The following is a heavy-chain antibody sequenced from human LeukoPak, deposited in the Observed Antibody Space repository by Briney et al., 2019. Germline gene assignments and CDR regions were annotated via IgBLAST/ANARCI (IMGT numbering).Heavy chain of an antibody. CDR1: GFTVGNNH. J-gene: IGHJ4*02. CDR2: IYNTGRT. D-gene: IGHD5-12*01. Sequence: GGSLRLSCLASGFTVGNNHMSWVRQAPGKGLEWVSLIYNTGRTNYADSVKGRFTISRDNSKNTLYLQMNSLRADDTALYYCIGYGGYSFWGQGTLVTVSS. V-gene: IGHV3-66*01. CDR3: IGYGGYSF.